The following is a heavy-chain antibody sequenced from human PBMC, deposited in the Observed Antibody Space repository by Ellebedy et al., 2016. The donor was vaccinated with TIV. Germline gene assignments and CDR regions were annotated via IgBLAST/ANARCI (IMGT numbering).Heavy chain of an antibody. V-gene: IGHV1-69*13. J-gene: IGHJ4*02. CDR1: GGTFSSYA. CDR3: ARGTYSSGWFGNDY. D-gene: IGHD6-19*01. CDR2: IIPIFGTA. Sequence: AASVKVSCKASGGTFSSYAISWVRQAPGQGLEWMGGIIPIFGTANYAQKFQGRVTITADESTSTAYMELSSLRSEDTAVYYCARGTYSSGWFGNDYWGQGTLVTVSS.